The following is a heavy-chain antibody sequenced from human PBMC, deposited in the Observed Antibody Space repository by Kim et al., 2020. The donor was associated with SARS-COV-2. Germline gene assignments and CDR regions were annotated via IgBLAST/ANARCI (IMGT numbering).Heavy chain of an antibody. CDR3: VKDFRNYYDSSGYFDY. D-gene: IGHD3-22*01. V-gene: IGHV3-64D*06. Sequence: GGSLRLSCSASGFTFSSYAMHWVRQAPGKGLEYVSAISSNGGSTYYADSVKGRFTISRDNSKNTLYLQMSSLRAEDTAVYYCVKDFRNYYDSSGYFDYWGQGTLVTVSS. CDR1: GFTFSSYA. CDR2: ISSNGGST. J-gene: IGHJ4*02.